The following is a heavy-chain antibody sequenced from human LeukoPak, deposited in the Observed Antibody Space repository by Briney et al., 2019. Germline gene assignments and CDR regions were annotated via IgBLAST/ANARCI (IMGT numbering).Heavy chain of an antibody. D-gene: IGHD3-10*01. CDR1: GGTFRTYG. Sequence: SVKVSCKASGGTFRTYGVSWVRQAPGQGLEWMGGIIPIFGGTSYAQKFQDRVTITADESTTVAYMALSRLRFEDTAVYYCARVITIGQPPYYYYMDVWGKGTTVTVSS. V-gene: IGHV1-69*13. CDR3: ARVITIGQPPYYYYMDV. CDR2: IIPIFGGT. J-gene: IGHJ6*03.